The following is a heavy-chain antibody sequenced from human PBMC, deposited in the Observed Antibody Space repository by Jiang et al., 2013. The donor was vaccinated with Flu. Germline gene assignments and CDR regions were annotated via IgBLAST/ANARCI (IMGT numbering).Heavy chain of an antibody. CDR1: GGSISSYY. Sequence: GPGLVKPSETLSLTCTVSGGSISSYYWSWIRQPPGKGLEWIGYIYYSGSTNYNPSLKSRVIISLDMSKKEFSLNLTSVTPADTAVYYCARDPYGSDSDWYFDLWGRGTLVTVSS. J-gene: IGHJ2*01. CDR3: ARDPYGSDSDWYFDL. CDR2: IYYSGST. V-gene: IGHV4-59*12. D-gene: IGHD3-10*01.